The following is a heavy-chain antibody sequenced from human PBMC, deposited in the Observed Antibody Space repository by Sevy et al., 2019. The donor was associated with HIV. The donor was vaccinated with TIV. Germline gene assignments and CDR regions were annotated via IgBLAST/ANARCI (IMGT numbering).Heavy chain of an antibody. CDR1: GGSISSYC. D-gene: IGHD3-22*01. Sequence: SETLSLTCTVSGGSISSYCWSWIRQPPGKGLEWIGYIYYSGSTNYNPSLKSRVTISVDTSKNQFSLKLSSVTAADTAVYYCARGATYYYDSSGYYLDYWGQGTLVTVSS. V-gene: IGHV4-59*01. CDR2: IYYSGST. CDR3: ARGATYYYDSSGYYLDY. J-gene: IGHJ4*02.